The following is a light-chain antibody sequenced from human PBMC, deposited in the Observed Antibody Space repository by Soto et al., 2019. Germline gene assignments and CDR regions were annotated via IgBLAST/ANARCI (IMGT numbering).Light chain of an antibody. Sequence: EIVLTQSPGTLSLSPGERATLSCRASQSVSSSYLAWYQQKPGQAPRLLIYSASNRAAGIPDRFSGSGSGTDFTLTISRLESEDFAVYYCQQYGRSPPYTFGQGTKLEIK. V-gene: IGKV3-20*01. CDR2: SAS. CDR3: QQYGRSPPYT. CDR1: QSVSSSY. J-gene: IGKJ2*01.